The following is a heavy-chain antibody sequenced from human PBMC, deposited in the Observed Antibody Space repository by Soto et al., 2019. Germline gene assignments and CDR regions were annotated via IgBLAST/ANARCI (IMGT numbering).Heavy chain of an antibody. Sequence: TSGTLSLTCAVFGGSFRGFYWGWVRPPPGKGLEGIGEINHSESPNYTPPLESRVTISVAPSKTQFPLKLSSVPAADTAVYYWARGVRKQQLAHVFDYWGQGTRVTVPS. J-gene: IGHJ4*02. D-gene: IGHD6-13*01. CDR2: INHSESP. CDR3: ARGVRKQQLAHVFDY. V-gene: IGHV4-34*01. CDR1: GGSFRGFY.